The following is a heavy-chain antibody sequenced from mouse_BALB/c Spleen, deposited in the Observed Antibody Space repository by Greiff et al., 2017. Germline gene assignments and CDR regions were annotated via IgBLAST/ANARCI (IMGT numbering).Heavy chain of an antibody. V-gene: IGHV1-55*01. CDR3: ARSGTTVVEYFDV. Sequence: VQLQQPGAELVKPGTSVKLSCKASGYNFTSYWINWVKLRPGQGLEWIGDIYPGSGSTNYNEKFKSKATLTVDTSSSTAYMQLSSLASEDSALYCCARSGTTVVEYFDVWGAGTTVTVAS. J-gene: IGHJ1*01. CDR1: GYNFTSYW. D-gene: IGHD1-1*01. CDR2: IYPGSGST.